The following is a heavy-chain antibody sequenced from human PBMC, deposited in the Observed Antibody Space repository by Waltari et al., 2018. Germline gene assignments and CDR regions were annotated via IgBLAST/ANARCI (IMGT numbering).Heavy chain of an antibody. CDR3: AKDDGRGLCFDY. Sequence: QVQLVESGGGVVHPGWSLRRSCAPHRFPFGACGMHWVRQAPGKGLEWVAVMSYDGRNKNYADSVKGRVTISRDSSNNTLYLQMNSLRAEDTAVYYCAKDDGRGLCFDYWGQGTLVTVSS. CDR2: MSYDGRNK. V-gene: IGHV3-30*18. D-gene: IGHD1-26*01. J-gene: IGHJ4*02. CDR1: RFPFGACG.